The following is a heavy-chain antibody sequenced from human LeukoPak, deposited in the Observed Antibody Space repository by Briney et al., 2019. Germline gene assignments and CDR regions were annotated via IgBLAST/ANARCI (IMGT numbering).Heavy chain of an antibody. V-gene: IGHV4-39*07. Sequence: SETLSLTCTVSGGSISNSIYYWGWIRQPPGKGLEWIGSIYYNGNTYYNPSLKSRVTISVDTSKNQFSLKLSSVTAADTAVYYCAREGLNMVRGVIPKEAWGWFDPWGQGTLVTVSS. CDR2: IYYNGNT. D-gene: IGHD3-10*01. CDR1: GGSISNSIYY. J-gene: IGHJ5*02. CDR3: AREGLNMVRGVIPKEAWGWFDP.